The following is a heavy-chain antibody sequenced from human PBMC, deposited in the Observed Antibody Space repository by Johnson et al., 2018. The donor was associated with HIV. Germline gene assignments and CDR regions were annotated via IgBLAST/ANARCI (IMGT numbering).Heavy chain of an antibody. V-gene: IGHV3-30*04. D-gene: IGHD3-9*01. CDR3: ARESDILTGYPNAFDI. Sequence: QVQLVEFGGGEVQPGRSLRLSCAASKFTFSSYAMHWVRQAPGKGLEWVAGTSYDGSNKYYAESVKGRFTISGDTSKNTLYLQMNSLRVADTAVYYCARESDILTGYPNAFDIWGQGTMFTVSS. CDR2: TSYDGSNK. J-gene: IGHJ3*02. CDR1: KFTFSSYA.